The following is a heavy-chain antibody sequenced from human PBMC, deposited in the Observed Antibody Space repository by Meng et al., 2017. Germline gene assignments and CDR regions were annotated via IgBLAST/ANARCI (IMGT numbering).Heavy chain of an antibody. D-gene: IGHD1-1*01. CDR1: GYLLTSYG. J-gene: IGHJ2*01. Sequence: QVSPVQSGAEVQQPGDSGKVSCKASGYLLTSYGISWVRQAPGQGLEWMGWISAYNGNTNYAQKLQGRVTMTTDTSTSTAYMELRSLRSDDTAVYYCARAGLKLEPSRGSWYCALWGRGTLVTVSS. CDR2: ISAYNGNT. CDR3: ARAGLKLEPSRGSWYCAL. V-gene: IGHV1-18*01.